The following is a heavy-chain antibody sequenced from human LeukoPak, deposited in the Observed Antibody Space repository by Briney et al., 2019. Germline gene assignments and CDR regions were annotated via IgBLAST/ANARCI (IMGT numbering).Heavy chain of an antibody. CDR1: GGPISSGGYS. CDR2: IYYSGST. Sequence: SQTLSLTCTVSGGPISSGGYSWSWIRQHPGKGLEWIGYIYYSGSTYYNPSLKSRVTISVDTSKNQFSLKLSSVTAADTAVYYCARGAYGAAAFYYFDYWGQGTLVTVSS. J-gene: IGHJ4*02. D-gene: IGHD6-13*01. CDR3: ARGAYGAAAFYYFDY. V-gene: IGHV4-31*03.